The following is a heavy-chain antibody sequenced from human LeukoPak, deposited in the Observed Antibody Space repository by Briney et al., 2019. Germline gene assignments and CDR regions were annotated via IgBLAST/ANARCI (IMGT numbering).Heavy chain of an antibody. Sequence: ASVKVSCKDSGYTLTELSMHRVRQAPGKGREWMGGFDPEDGETIYAQKVQGRVTMTEDASTDTAYMELGRLRSEDTAVYYCATYSGYFLSPHNWFDPWGQGTLVTVSS. CDR2: FDPEDGET. J-gene: IGHJ5*02. CDR1: GYTLTELS. D-gene: IGHD3-22*01. V-gene: IGHV1-24*01. CDR3: ATYSGYFLSPHNWFDP.